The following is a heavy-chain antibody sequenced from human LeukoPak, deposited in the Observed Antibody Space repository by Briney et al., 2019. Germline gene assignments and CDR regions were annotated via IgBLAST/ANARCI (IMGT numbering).Heavy chain of an antibody. Sequence: SETLSLTCTVSGGSISSGGYYWSWIRQPPGKGLEWIGYIYHSGSTYYNPSLKSRVTISVDRSKNQFSLKLSSVTAADTAVYYCARDRGYSNYVPYFAYWGQGTLVTVSS. CDR2: IYHSGST. D-gene: IGHD4-11*01. V-gene: IGHV4-30-2*01. J-gene: IGHJ4*02. CDR3: ARDRGYSNYVPYFAY. CDR1: GGSISSGGYY.